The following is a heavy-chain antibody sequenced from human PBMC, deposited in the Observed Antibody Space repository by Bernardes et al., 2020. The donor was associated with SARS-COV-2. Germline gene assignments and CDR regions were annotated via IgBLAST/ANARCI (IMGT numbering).Heavy chain of an antibody. CDR1: GLTVSDNY. CDR2: MYSGGST. J-gene: IGHJ3*02. Sequence: GGSLRLSCAASGLTVSDNYMTWVRQAPGKGLEWVALMYSGGSTYYADSVKGRFTVSRDNSKNTLYLQMNSLRAEDTALYHCAREGYSSGAEAFDIWGQGTMVTVSS. CDR3: AREGYSSGAEAFDI. D-gene: IGHD6-19*01. V-gene: IGHV3-66*01.